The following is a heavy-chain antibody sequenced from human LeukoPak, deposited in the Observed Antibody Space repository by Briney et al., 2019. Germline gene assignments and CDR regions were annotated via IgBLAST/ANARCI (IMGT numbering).Heavy chain of an antibody. Sequence: GGSLRLSCAASGFTFDDYAMHWVRQAPGKGLEWVSGISWNSGSIGYADSVKGRFTISRDNAKNSLYLQMNSLRAEDTALYYCAKRLDSSSSWYYFDYWGQGTLVTVSS. D-gene: IGHD6-13*01. CDR1: GFTFDDYA. V-gene: IGHV3-9*01. CDR2: ISWNSGSI. CDR3: AKRLDSSSSWYYFDY. J-gene: IGHJ4*02.